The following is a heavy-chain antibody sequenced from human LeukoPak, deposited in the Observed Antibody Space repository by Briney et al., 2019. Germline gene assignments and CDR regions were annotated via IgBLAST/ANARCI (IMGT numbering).Heavy chain of an antibody. D-gene: IGHD1-7*01. Sequence: GGSLRLSCTGSRFTFSNYNMNWVRQAPGKGLEWVSYISSSSSTIYYADSVKGRFTISRDNAKNSLYLQMNSLRAEDTAVYYCARSSRELGGYAPWELMPPFDYWGQGTLVTVSS. CDR1: RFTFSNYN. CDR2: ISSSSSTI. CDR3: ARSSRELGGYAPWELMPPFDY. J-gene: IGHJ4*02. V-gene: IGHV3-48*01.